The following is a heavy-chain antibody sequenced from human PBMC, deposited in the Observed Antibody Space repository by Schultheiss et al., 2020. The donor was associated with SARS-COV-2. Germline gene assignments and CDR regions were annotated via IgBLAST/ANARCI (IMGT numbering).Heavy chain of an antibody. J-gene: IGHJ2*01. CDR2: ISSNGGST. V-gene: IGHV3-64D*06. CDR3: VKLAYCGGDCYFWYFDL. Sequence: GGSLRLSCAASGFTFSGSAMHWVRQAPGKGLEYVSAISSNGGSTYYADSVKGRFTISRDNSKNTLYLQMSSLRAEDTAVYYCVKLAYCGGDCYFWYFDLWGRGTLVTVSS. CDR1: GFTFSGSA. D-gene: IGHD2-21*02.